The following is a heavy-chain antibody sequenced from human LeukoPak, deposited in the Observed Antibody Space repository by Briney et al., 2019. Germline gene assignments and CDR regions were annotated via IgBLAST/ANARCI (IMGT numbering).Heavy chain of an antibody. CDR1: GGSISSGDYY. CDR2: IYYSGST. D-gene: IGHD5-12*01. J-gene: IGHJ4*02. V-gene: IGHV4-30-4*01. CDR3: ARYLYGDIVDY. Sequence: PSETLSLTCTVSGGSISSGDYYWSWIRQPPGKGLEWIGYIYYSGSTYYNPSLKSRVTISVDTSKNQFSLKLSSVTAADTAAYYCARYLYGDIVDYWGQGTLVTVSS.